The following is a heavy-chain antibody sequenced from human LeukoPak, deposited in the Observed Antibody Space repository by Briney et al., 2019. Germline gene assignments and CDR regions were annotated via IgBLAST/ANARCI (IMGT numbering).Heavy chain of an antibody. CDR1: GFIFSTYR. V-gene: IGHV3-48*04. Sequence: GGSLRLSCAASGFIFSTYRMSRVRQAPGKGLEWVSYISYSDDTIYYADSVKGRFTISRDNAKNSLYLQMNSLRAEDTAVYYCAREAPNCRGDCLDYWGQGTLVTVSS. J-gene: IGHJ4*02. CDR3: AREAPNCRGDCLDY. D-gene: IGHD2-21*02. CDR2: ISYSDDTI.